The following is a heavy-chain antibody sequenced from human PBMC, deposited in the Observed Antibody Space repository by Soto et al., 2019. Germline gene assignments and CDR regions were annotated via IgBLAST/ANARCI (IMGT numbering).Heavy chain of an antibody. CDR2: IYPAGNT. CDR3: ARGLDTAKVGY. V-gene: IGHV3-53*01. Sequence: GGSLRLSCTASEFTVSNTHMTWVRQAPGMGPEWVSNIYPAGNTFYADSVKGRFTMSRDISKNMLFLQMNSLRAEDTAVYYCARGLDTAKVGYWGQGTLVTVSS. CDR1: EFTVSNTH. D-gene: IGHD5-18*01. J-gene: IGHJ4*02.